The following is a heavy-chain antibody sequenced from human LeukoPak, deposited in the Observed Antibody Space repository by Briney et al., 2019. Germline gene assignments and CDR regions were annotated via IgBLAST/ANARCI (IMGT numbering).Heavy chain of an antibody. D-gene: IGHD4-17*01. V-gene: IGHV3-21*01. CDR1: GFTFSSYA. CDR3: ARNSDYGEPFDY. Sequence: GGSLRLSCAASGFTFSSYAMSWVRQAPGKGLEWVSSISSSSSYIYYADSVKGRFTISRDNAKNSLYLQMNSLRAEDTAVYYCARNSDYGEPFDYWGQGTLVTVSS. J-gene: IGHJ4*02. CDR2: ISSSSSYI.